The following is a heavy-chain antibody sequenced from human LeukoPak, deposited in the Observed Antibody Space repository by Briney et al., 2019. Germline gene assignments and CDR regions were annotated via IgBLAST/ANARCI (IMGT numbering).Heavy chain of an antibody. CDR1: GFTFSSYG. V-gene: IGHV3-30*18. CDR3: AKDSSIAALDY. D-gene: IGHD6-6*01. Sequence: GGSLRLSCAASGFTFSSYGMHWVRQAPGEGLEWVAVISYDGSNKYYADSVKGRFTISRDNSKNTLYLQMNSLRAEDTAVYYCAKDSSIAALDYWGQGTLVTVSS. J-gene: IGHJ4*02. CDR2: ISYDGSNK.